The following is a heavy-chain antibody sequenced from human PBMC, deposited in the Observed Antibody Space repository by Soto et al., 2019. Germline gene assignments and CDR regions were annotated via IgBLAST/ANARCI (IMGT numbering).Heavy chain of an antibody. CDR1: GFTFSRHA. CDR2: LSDSGGSI. Sequence: HPGGSLRLSCTASGFTFSRHAMTWVRQAPGKGLEWVSGLSDSGGSIYYADSVKGRFTISRDNSMNTLYLQMNTLRAEDTAIYYCAKVSSSWYAGFFDLWGQGTLVTVSP. D-gene: IGHD6-13*01. J-gene: IGHJ4*02. V-gene: IGHV3-23*01. CDR3: AKVSSSWYAGFFDL.